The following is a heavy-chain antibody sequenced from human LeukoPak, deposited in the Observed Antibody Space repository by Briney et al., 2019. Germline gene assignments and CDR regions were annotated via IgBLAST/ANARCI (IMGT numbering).Heavy chain of an antibody. CDR3: ARASTTVPNPLDN. CDR1: GFTFSTYW. V-gene: IGHV3-74*03. CDR2: LSGVGGST. D-gene: IGHD4-17*01. J-gene: IGHJ4*02. Sequence: GGSLCPSCVVSGFTFSTYWMHWVRQAPGKGLLRVSRLSGVGGSTAYADSLKGRFTISRDNAKHTLYLQMNSLSAEDTAVYFCARASTTVPNPLDNWGQGTLVTVSS.